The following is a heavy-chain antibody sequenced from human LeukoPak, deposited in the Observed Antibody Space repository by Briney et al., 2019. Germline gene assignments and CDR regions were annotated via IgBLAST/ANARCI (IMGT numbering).Heavy chain of an antibody. J-gene: IGHJ6*02. Sequence: PGRSLRLSCAASGFTFDDYAMHWVRQAPGKGLEWVSGISWNSGSIGYADSVKGRFTISRDNAKNSLYLQMNSLRAEDTALYYCAKSNYYGSGSYYYYYYGMDVWGQGTTVTVSS. D-gene: IGHD3-10*01. CDR1: GFTFDDYA. CDR2: ISWNSGSI. CDR3: AKSNYYGSGSYYYYYYGMDV. V-gene: IGHV3-9*01.